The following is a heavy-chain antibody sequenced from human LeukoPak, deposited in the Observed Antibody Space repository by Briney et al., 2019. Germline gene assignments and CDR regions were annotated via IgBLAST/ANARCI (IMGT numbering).Heavy chain of an antibody. D-gene: IGHD3-22*01. CDR2: ISWNSGSI. CDR3: AKGQYYYDSSGYSPFDP. Sequence: HPGRSLRLSCAASGFTFDDYAMPWVRQAPGKGLEWVSGISWNSGSIGYADSVKGRFTISRDNAKNSLYLQMNSLRAEDTALYYCAKGQYYYDSSGYSPFDPWGQGTLVTVSS. J-gene: IGHJ5*02. V-gene: IGHV3-9*01. CDR1: GFTFDDYA.